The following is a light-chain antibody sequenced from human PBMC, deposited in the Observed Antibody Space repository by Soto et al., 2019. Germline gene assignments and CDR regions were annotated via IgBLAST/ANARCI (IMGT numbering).Light chain of an antibody. Sequence: QSVLTQSPSASASLGASVKLTCTLNSGHSNYAIAWHQQQPEKGPRYLMKVNSDGSHRKGDGIPDRFSGSSSGAQRYLTISSLQSEDEADYYCQTWGTGIRVFGTGTKLTVL. J-gene: IGLJ1*01. V-gene: IGLV4-69*01. CDR3: QTWGTGIRV. CDR2: VNSDGSH. CDR1: SGHSNYA.